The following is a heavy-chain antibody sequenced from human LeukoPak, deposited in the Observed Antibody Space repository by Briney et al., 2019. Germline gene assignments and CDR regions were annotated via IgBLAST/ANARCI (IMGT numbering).Heavy chain of an antibody. Sequence: SETLSLTCTVSGGSISDYYWNWIRQPPGKGLEWIGSIYYSGSTYYNPSLKSRVTISVDTSKNQFSLKLSSVTAADTAVYYCARRNPGSFDYWGQGTLVTVSS. CDR2: IYYSGST. CDR1: GGSISDYY. J-gene: IGHJ4*02. CDR3: ARRNPGSFDY. V-gene: IGHV4-39*01.